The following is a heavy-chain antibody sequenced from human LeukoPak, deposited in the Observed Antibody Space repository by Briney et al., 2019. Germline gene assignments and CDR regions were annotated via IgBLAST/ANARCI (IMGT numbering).Heavy chain of an antibody. CDR1: GFTFNDYT. CDR2: ITASSSYI. Sequence: GGSLRLSCAASGFTFNDYTMNWVRQAPGRGLEWVSSITASSSYIYYADSVMGRFTISRDNAKNSLYLQMNSLRAEDTAVYYCARDPPYSSSWYGAFDIWGQGTMVTVSS. J-gene: IGHJ3*02. V-gene: IGHV3-21*01. D-gene: IGHD6-13*01. CDR3: ARDPPYSSSWYGAFDI.